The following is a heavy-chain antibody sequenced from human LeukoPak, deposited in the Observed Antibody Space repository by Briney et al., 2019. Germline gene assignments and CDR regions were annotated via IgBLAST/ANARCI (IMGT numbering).Heavy chain of an antibody. Sequence: GGSLRLSCAASGFTFSSYWMHWVRQAPGKGLVWVSRINSDGSSTSYADSVKGRFTISRDNAKNTLYLQMNSLRAEDTAVYYCATGKSGSYYCYFDSWGQGTLVTVSS. D-gene: IGHD3-10*01. CDR3: ATGKSGSYYCYFDS. J-gene: IGHJ4*02. CDR2: INSDGSST. V-gene: IGHV3-74*01. CDR1: GFTFSSYW.